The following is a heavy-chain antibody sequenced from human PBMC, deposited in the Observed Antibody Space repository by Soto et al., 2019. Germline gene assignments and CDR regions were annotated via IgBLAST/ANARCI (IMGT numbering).Heavy chain of an antibody. CDR2: GS. CDR3: TLRHDSSKGPIY. CDR1: GFSLTSSGMT. V-gene: IGHV2-5*01. J-gene: IGHJ4*02. Sequence: KSGPTLVNPTETLTLTCTVSGFSLTSSGMTLGWIRQPPGKAPEWLTLGSQYSPSLQSRLAFTKDTSKNQVLLTMTNMDPVDTATYYCTLRHDSSKGPIYWGQGILVTVSS. D-gene: IGHD3-3*01.